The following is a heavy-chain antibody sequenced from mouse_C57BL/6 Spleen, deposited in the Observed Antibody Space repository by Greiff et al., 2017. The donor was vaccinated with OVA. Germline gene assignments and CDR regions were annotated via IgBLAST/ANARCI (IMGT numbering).Heavy chain of an antibody. CDR3: AVYDYDEGGYAMDY. V-gene: IGHV1-76*01. Sequence: QVQLKESGAELVRPGASVKLSCKASGYTFTDYYINWVKQRPGQGLEWIARIYPGSGNTYYNEKFKGKATLTAEKSSSTAYMQLSSLTSEDSAVYFCAVYDYDEGGYAMDYWGQGTSVTVSS. D-gene: IGHD2-4*01. CDR2: IYPGSGNT. CDR1: GYTFTDYY. J-gene: IGHJ4*01.